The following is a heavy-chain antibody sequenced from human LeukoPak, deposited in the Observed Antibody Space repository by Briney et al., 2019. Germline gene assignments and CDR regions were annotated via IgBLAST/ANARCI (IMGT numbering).Heavy chain of an antibody. CDR2: INSDGSST. CDR1: GFTFSSYW. V-gene: IGHV3-74*01. D-gene: IGHD6-6*01. J-gene: IGHJ6*03. CDR3: ARDQYSSSSSSWGYYYYMDV. Sequence: GGSLRLSCAASGFTFSSYWMHWVRQAPGKGLVWVSRINSDGSSTSYADSVKGRFTISRDNAKNTLYLQMNSLRAEDTAVYYCARDQYSSSSSSWGYYYYMDVWGKGTTVTVSS.